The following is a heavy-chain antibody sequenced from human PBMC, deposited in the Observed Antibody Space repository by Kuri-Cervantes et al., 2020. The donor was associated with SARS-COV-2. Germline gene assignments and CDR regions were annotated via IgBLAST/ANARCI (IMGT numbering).Heavy chain of an antibody. D-gene: IGHD3-10*01. V-gene: IGHV3-7*01. CDR2: IKQDGSEK. J-gene: IGHJ4*02. Sequence: GESLKISCTASGFTFNTYNMKWVRQAPGKGLEWVANIKQDGSEKYYVDSVKGRFTISRDNAKNSLYLQMNSLRAEDTAVYYCARDSGYGSGSSYPANWGQGTLVTVSS. CDR1: GFTFNTYN. CDR3: ARDSGYGSGSSYPAN.